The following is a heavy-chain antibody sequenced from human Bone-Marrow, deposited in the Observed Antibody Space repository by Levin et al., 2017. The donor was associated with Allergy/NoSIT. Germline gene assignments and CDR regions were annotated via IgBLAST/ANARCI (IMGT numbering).Heavy chain of an antibody. D-gene: IGHD2-2*01. CDR3: ARGARQTVVPAAKFSYYYMDV. CDR1: GYSISSGYY. Sequence: PSETLSLTCAVSGYSISSGYYWGWIRQPPGKGLEWIGSIYHSGSTYYNPSLKSRVTISVDTSKNQFSLKLSSVTAADTAVYYCARGARQTVVPAAKFSYYYMDVWGKGTTVTVSS. J-gene: IGHJ6*03. V-gene: IGHV4-38-2*01. CDR2: IYHSGST.